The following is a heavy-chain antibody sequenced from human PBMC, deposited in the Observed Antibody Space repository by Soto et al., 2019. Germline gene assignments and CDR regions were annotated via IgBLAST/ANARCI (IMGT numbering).Heavy chain of an antibody. D-gene: IGHD3-10*01. J-gene: IGHJ3*02. CDR2: IYWDDDK. Sequence: QITLKESGPTLVKPTQTLTLTCSLSGFSLNTSGVGVGWIRQPPGKALEWLAIIYWDDDKRYSPSLRSRLTVTKDTSKNQVVLTLTNIGPVDAATYYCAQRARMAMVPDAFGIWGQGTMVTVA. V-gene: IGHV2-5*02. CDR3: AQRARMAMVPDAFGI. CDR1: GFSLNTSGVG.